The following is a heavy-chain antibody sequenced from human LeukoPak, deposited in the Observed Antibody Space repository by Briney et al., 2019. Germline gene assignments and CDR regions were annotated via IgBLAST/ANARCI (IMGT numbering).Heavy chain of an antibody. CDR3: ARDGGGTIFGEVLPLEENYYYGMDV. Sequence: PSETLSLTCTVSGGSISSSGYYWAWIRLPAGKGMEWIGTIYHSGSTYYNPSLKSRVTISVDTSKNQFSLKLNSVTAADTAVYYCARDGGGTIFGEVLPLEENYYYGMDVWGQGTTVTVSS. CDR1: GGSISSSGYY. J-gene: IGHJ6*02. CDR2: IYHSGST. V-gene: IGHV4-39*01. D-gene: IGHD3-3*01.